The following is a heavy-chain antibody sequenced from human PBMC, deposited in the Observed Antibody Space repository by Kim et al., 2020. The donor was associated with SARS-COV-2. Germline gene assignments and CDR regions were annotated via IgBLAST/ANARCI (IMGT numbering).Heavy chain of an antibody. CDR1: GFTFDDYA. CDR3: AKNWGSGRYRGYYDMDV. Sequence: GGSLRLSCAASGFTFDDYAMHWVRQAPGKGLEWVSLISGDGGSTYYADSVKGRFTISRDNSKNSLYLQMNSLRTEDTALYYCAKNWGSGRYRGYYDMDVWGQGTTVTVSS. J-gene: IGHJ6*02. CDR2: ISGDGGST. D-gene: IGHD6-19*01. V-gene: IGHV3-43*02.